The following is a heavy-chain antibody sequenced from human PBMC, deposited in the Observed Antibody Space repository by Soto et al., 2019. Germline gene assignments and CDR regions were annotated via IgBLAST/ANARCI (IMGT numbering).Heavy chain of an antibody. CDR3: ATRSPAFDY. CDR2: IIPILGTA. V-gene: IGHV1-69*13. CDR1: GYTFTNYG. Sequence: ASVKVSCKASGYTFTNYGISWVRQAPGQGLEWMGGIIPILGTANYAQKFQGRVTITADESTSTAYMELSSLRSDDTAVYYCATRSPAFDYWGQGTLVTVSS. J-gene: IGHJ4*02.